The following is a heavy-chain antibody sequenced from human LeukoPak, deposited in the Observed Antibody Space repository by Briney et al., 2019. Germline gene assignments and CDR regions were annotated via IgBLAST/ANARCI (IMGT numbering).Heavy chain of an antibody. D-gene: IGHD3-22*01. CDR1: GFNFSIYA. Sequence: GGSLRLSCAASGFNFSIYAMSWVRQAPGRGLQWVSGISASGATTYYADSLKGRFTISRDNAKNSLYLQMNSLRAEDTAVYYCARDRDPGYNDSSGYRRVNAFDIWGQGTMVTVSS. J-gene: IGHJ3*02. V-gene: IGHV3-23*01. CDR2: ISASGATT. CDR3: ARDRDPGYNDSSGYRRVNAFDI.